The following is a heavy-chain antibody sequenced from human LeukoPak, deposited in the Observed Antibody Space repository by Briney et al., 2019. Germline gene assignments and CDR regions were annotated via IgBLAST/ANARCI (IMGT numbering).Heavy chain of an antibody. Sequence: GASVKVSCKASGYTFTSYDFNWVRQATGQGLEWMGWMNPNSGNTGYAQKFQGRVTMTEDTSTDTAYMELSSLRSEDTAVYYCATLGGYYGSGSSRFDYWGQGTLVTVSS. V-gene: IGHV1-8*01. D-gene: IGHD3-10*01. CDR3: ATLGGYYGSGSSRFDY. CDR2: MNPNSGNT. CDR1: GYTFTSYD. J-gene: IGHJ4*02.